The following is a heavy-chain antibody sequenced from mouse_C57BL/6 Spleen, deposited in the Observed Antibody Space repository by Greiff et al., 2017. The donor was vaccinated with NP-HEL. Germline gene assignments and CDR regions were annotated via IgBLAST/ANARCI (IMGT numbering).Heavy chain of an antibody. Sequence: VQLKQSGPGLVQPSQSLSITCTVSGFSLTSYGVHWVRQSPGKGLEWLGVIWSGGSTDYNAAFISRLSISKDNSKSQVFFKMNSLQADDTAIYYCARSEEGLLRVLFDYWGQGTTLTVSS. J-gene: IGHJ2*01. V-gene: IGHV2-2*01. CDR1: GFSLTSYG. CDR2: IWSGGST. CDR3: ARSEEGLLRVLFDY. D-gene: IGHD2-3*01.